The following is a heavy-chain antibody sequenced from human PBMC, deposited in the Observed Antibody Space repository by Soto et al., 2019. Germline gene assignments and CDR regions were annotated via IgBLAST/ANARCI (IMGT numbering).Heavy chain of an antibody. D-gene: IGHD3-9*01. J-gene: IGHJ4*02. CDR1: GFTFSGSA. V-gene: IGHV3-73*01. CDR2: IRSKANSYAT. Sequence: PGWSLRLSCAASGFTFSGSAMHWVRQASGKXLEWVGRIRSKANSYATAYAASVKGRFTISRDDSKNTAYLQMNSLKTEDTAVYYCTRLGYYDILTGYYKGDYWGQGSLVTVSS. CDR3: TRLGYYDILTGYYKGDY.